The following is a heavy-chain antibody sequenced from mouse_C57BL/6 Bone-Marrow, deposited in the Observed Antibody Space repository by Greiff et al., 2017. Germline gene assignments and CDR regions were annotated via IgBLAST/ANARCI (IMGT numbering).Heavy chain of an antibody. V-gene: IGHV2-2*01. CDR1: GFSLTSYG. CDR2: IWSGGST. CDR3: ARKRDYYPYAMDY. J-gene: IGHJ4*01. D-gene: IGHD1-1*01. Sequence: VMLVESGPGLVQPSQSLSITCTVSGFSLTSYGVHWVRQSPGKGLEWLGVIWSGGSTDYNAAFISRLSISKDNSKSQVFFKMNSLQADDTAIYYCARKRDYYPYAMDYWGQGTSVTVSS.